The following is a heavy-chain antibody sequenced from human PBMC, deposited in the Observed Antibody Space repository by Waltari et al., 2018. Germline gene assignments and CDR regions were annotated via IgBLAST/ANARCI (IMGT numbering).Heavy chain of an antibody. CDR3: ARHLYSIDYLELGN. D-gene: IGHD3-22*01. V-gene: IGHV3-23*01. CDR1: GFNFISYA. J-gene: IGHJ4*02. CDR2: VSDSGVIT. Sequence: EVHLLESGGGLAQPGGSLSLSCAASGFNFISYAMSWVRQAPGKGLEGVSGVSDSGVITKYADSVKGRFTVSRDNAKNTVFLQLNSLRAEDTAIYYCARHLYSIDYLELGNWGQGTLVTVSS.